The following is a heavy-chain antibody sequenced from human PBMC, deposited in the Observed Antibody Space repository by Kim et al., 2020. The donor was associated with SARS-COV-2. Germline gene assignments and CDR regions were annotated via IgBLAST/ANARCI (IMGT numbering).Heavy chain of an antibody. CDR2: IDPSDSYT. CDR1: GYSFTSYW. D-gene: IGHD5-12*01. Sequence: GESLKISFKGSGYSFTSYWISWVRQMPGKGLEWMGRIDPSDSYTNYSPSFQGHVTISADKSISTAYLQWSSLKASDTAMYYCARAAIVATLNGMDVWGQGTTVTVSS. J-gene: IGHJ6*02. CDR3: ARAAIVATLNGMDV. V-gene: IGHV5-10-1*01.